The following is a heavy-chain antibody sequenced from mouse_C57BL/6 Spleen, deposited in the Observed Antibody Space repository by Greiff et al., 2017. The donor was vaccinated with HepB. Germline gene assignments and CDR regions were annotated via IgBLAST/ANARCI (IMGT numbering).Heavy chain of an antibody. CDR2: IYPRSGNT. V-gene: IGHV1-81*01. J-gene: IGHJ2*01. D-gene: IGHD1-1*01. CDR3: ARKGDGSSYFDY. CDR1: GYTFTSYG. Sequence: QVQLQQSGAELARPGASVKLSCKASGYTFTSYGISWVKQRTGQGLEWIGEIYPRSGNTYYNEKFKGKATLTAYKSSSTAYMELRSMTSEDSAVYFCARKGDGSSYFDYWGQGTTLTVSS.